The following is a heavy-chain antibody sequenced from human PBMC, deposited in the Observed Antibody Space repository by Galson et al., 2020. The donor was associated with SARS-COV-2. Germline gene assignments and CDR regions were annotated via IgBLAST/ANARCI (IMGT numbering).Heavy chain of an antibody. V-gene: IGHV3-48*03. Sequence: GESLRLSCAASGFTLSSYEMKWVRKAPGKGLERVYYISSSGSTIYYADSVKGRFTISRDNAKNALYLQMNRLRAEDTAVYYCARVSDDSSYGMDVWGQVTTVTVSS. CDR2: ISSSGSTI. CDR3: ARVSDDSSYGMDV. CDR1: GFTLSSYE. D-gene: IGHD3-22*01. J-gene: IGHJ6*02.